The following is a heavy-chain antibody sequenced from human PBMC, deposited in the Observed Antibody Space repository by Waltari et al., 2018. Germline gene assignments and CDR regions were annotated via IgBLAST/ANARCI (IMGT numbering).Heavy chain of an antibody. CDR1: GYISRANY. J-gene: IGHJ4*02. Sequence: EVQLVESGGGLIQPGGSLRLSCAASGYISRANYMSWVRQAPGRGLEWFSLMYSGGSTYYADSVKGRFTISRDNSKNTLYLQMDSLSVEDTAVYYCARWQQWPVRAFDYWGQGTLVTVSS. V-gene: IGHV3-53*01. D-gene: IGHD6-19*01. CDR2: MYSGGST. CDR3: ARWQQWPVRAFDY.